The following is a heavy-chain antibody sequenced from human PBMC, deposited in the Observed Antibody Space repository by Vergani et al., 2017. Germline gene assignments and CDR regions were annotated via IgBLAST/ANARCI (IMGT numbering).Heavy chain of an antibody. J-gene: IGHJ4*02. Sequence: QVQLQESGPGLVKPSQTLSLTCTVSGGSISSYYWSWIRQPPGKGLEWIGYIYYSGSTNYNPSLKSRVTISVDTSKNQFSLKLSSVTAADTAVYYCASPPEYCSSTSCYEYYFDYWGQGTLVTVSS. V-gene: IGHV4-59*12. CDR2: IYYSGST. CDR3: ASPPEYCSSTSCYEYYFDY. CDR1: GGSISSYY. D-gene: IGHD2-2*01.